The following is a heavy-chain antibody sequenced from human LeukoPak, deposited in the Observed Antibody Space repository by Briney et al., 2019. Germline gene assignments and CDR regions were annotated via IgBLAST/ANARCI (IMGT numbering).Heavy chain of an antibody. D-gene: IGHD3-10*01. V-gene: IGHV4-61*02. CDR3: ARKTVRRAGWFGESPPRSYYYYMDV. CDR1: GGSISSGSYY. CDR2: IYTSGST. Sequence: SETLSLTCTVSGGSISSGSYYWSWIRQPAGKGLEWIGRIYTSGSTNYNPSLKSRVTISVDTSKNQFSLKLSSVTAADTAVYYCARKTVRRAGWFGESPPRSYYYYMDVWGKGTTVTISS. J-gene: IGHJ6*03.